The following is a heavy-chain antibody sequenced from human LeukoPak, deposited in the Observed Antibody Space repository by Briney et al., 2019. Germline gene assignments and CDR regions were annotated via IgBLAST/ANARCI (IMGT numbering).Heavy chain of an antibody. CDR1: GYTFTSYY. Sequence: GASVKVSCKASGYTFTSYYMHWVRQAPGQGLEWMGIINPSGGSTSYAQKFQGRVTMTRDTSTSTVYMVLSSLRSEDTAVYYCARVSTGDYYDSSDDFDYWGQGTLVTVSS. CDR2: INPSGGST. D-gene: IGHD3-22*01. V-gene: IGHV1-46*01. CDR3: ARVSTGDYYDSSDDFDY. J-gene: IGHJ4*02.